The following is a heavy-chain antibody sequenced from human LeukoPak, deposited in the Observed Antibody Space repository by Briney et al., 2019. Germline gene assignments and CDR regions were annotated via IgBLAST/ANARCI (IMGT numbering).Heavy chain of an antibody. J-gene: IGHJ3*02. CDR3: ARVLLEAFDI. CDR1: GGSISSGGYS. V-gene: IGHV4-30-2*01. Sequence: SRTLSLTCAVSGGSISSGGYSWSWIRQPPGKGLEWIGYIYHSGSTYYNPSLKSRVTISVDRSKNQFSLKLSSVTAADTAVYYCARVLLEAFDIWGQGTMVTVSS. D-gene: IGHD3-10*01. CDR2: IYHSGST.